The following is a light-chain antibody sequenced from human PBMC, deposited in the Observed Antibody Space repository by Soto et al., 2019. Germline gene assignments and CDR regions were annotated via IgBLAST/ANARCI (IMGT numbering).Light chain of an antibody. J-gene: IGKJ5*01. CDR2: GAS. CDR3: QQYNNWPLGT. V-gene: IGKV3-15*01. Sequence: EIVMTQSPATLSVSPGERATLSCRASQSVSSNLAWYQQKPGQAPRLLIYGASTRATGIPAWFSGSGSGTEFTLTISSLQSEDFAVYYCQQYNNWPLGTFGQGTRLEIK. CDR1: QSVSSN.